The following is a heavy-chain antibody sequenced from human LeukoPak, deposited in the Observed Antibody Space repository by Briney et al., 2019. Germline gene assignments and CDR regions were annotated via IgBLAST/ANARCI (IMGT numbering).Heavy chain of an antibody. CDR3: AREFGNADTYGNVPLGH. J-gene: IGHJ4*02. CDR2: ISSSGTYM. CDR1: GFTVSSNY. Sequence: GGSLRLSCTVSGFTVSSNYMTWVCQAPGKGLEWVSSISSSGTYMYYADSVEGRFTISRDNAKNSLFLQMDSLRAEDTGVYFCAREFGNADTYGNVPLGHWGQGTLVTVSS. D-gene: IGHD5-18*01. V-gene: IGHV3-21*01.